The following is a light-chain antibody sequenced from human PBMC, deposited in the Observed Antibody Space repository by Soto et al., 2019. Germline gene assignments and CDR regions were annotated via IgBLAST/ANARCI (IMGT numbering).Light chain of an antibody. CDR1: SSNIGSNY. CDR3: AAWDDSLSGRV. Sequence: QSVLTQPPSASGTPGQRVTISCSGSSSNIGSNYVYWYQQLPGTAPKLLIYRNNQRPSGVPDRFSGSKSGTSASLAISGLRSEHEADYYCAAWDDSLSGRVFGTGTKVTVL. J-gene: IGLJ1*01. CDR2: RNN. V-gene: IGLV1-47*01.